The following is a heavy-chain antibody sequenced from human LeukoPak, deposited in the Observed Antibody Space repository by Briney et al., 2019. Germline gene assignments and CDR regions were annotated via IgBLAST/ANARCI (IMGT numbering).Heavy chain of an antibody. V-gene: IGHV3-9*01. CDR2: ISWNSGNI. J-gene: IGHJ4*02. CDR1: GFTFGDYA. D-gene: IGHD4-17*01. Sequence: PGGSLRLSCAASGFTFGDYAMHWVRQAPGKGLEWVSGISWNSGNIGYPDSVKGRFTISRDNAKNSLYLQMNSLRPEDTALYYCANLHGDYRDFWGQGTLVTVSS. CDR3: ANLHGDYRDF.